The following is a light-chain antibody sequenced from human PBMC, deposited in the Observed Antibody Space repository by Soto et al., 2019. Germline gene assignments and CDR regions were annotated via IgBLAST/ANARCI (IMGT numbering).Light chain of an antibody. J-gene: IGKJ5*01. CDR1: QSLLHYNGYNY. V-gene: IGKV2-28*01. CDR2: LGS. Sequence: DLVMTQSPLSLPVTPGEPASISCRSSQSLLHYNGYNYLDWYLQKPGQSPQLLIYLGSNRASGVPDRFSGSGSGTDFTLKISRVEAEDVGVYYCLQALQTPPTFGQGTRLEIK. CDR3: LQALQTPPT.